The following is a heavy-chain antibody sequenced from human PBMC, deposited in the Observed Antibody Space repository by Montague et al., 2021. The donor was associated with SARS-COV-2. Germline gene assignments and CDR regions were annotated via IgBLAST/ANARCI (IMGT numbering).Heavy chain of an antibody. CDR1: GGSIRSYY. Sequence: SETLSLTCTVSGGSIRSYYRGWIRQPPGKGLEWIGSIHYSGSTYYNPSLKSRVSISVDTSKNQFSLKLSSVTAADTAVYYCARLWDTVYYYYGMDVWGQGTTVTVSS. V-gene: IGHV4-39*01. CDR3: ARLWDTVYYYYGMDV. D-gene: IGHD1-26*01. CDR2: IHYSGST. J-gene: IGHJ6*02.